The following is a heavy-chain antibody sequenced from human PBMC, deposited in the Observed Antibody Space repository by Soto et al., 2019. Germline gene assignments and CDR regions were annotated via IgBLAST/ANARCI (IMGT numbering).Heavy chain of an antibody. CDR3: AKANRWLVPTYFDY. D-gene: IGHD6-19*01. V-gene: IGHV3-23*01. Sequence: EVQLLESGGGLVQPGGYLRLSCAASGFTFSSYAMNWVRQAPGKGLDWVSVISGNGGRTDYAASVKDRFTIPRDNFKNTLYLQMNSLRGEDTAVYYCAKANRWLVPTYFDYWCQGTLVTVSS. J-gene: IGHJ4*02. CDR2: ISGNGGRT. CDR1: GFTFSSYA.